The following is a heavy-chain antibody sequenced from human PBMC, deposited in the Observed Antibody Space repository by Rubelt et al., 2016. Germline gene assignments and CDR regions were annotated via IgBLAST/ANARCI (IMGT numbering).Heavy chain of an antibody. CDR1: TYA. J-gene: IGHJ4*02. Sequence: TYAMHWVRQAPGKGLVWVSHINSDGSGTGYADSVKGRFSVSRDNAKNTLYLQMNSLRAEDTAVYYCAASFDYWGQGTLVTVSS. CDR2: INSDGSGT. CDR3: AASFDY. V-gene: IGHV3-74*01.